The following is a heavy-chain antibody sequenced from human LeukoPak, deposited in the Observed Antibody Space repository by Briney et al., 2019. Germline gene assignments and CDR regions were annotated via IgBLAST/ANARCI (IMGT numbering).Heavy chain of an antibody. J-gene: IGHJ4*02. V-gene: IGHV1-69*13. CDR3: ARDHESGGYSGYDPFDY. CDR1: GGTFSSYA. Sequence: SVKVSCKASGGTFSSYAFSWVRQAPGQGLKWMGGIIPIFGTANYAQKFQGRVTITADQSTSTAYMELSSLRSEDTAVYYCARDHESGGYSGYDPFDYWGQGTLVAVSS. CDR2: IIPIFGTA. D-gene: IGHD5-12*01.